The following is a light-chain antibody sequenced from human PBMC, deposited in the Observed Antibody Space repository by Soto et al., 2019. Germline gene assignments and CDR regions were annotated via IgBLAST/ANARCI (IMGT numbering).Light chain of an antibody. V-gene: IGLV2-14*01. CDR2: EVS. J-gene: IGLJ2*01. CDR1: SDDVGAYDY. CDR3: TSYTSDSNLHVL. Sequence: QSVLTQPASVSGSPGQSITFSCTGTSDDVGAYDYVSWYQQHPGKAPKLMIFEVSNRPSGVSNRFSGSKSGNTASLTISGLQAEDEADYYCTSYTSDSNLHVLFGGGTKLTVL.